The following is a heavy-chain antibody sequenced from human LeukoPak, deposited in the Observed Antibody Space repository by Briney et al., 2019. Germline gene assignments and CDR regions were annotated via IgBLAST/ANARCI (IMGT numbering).Heavy chain of an antibody. J-gene: IGHJ4*02. V-gene: IGHV4-61*09. CDR1: GGSINSEDFY. Sequence: PSETLSLTCNVSGGSINSEDFYWSWIRQPAGKGLEWIGHILTSGMINYNPSLKSRVTISADTSKNQFFLRLSSVTAADTALYYCARRVLLWFGGGPEFDYWGQGTLVTVSS. CDR2: ILTSGMI. CDR3: ARRVLLWFGGGPEFDY. D-gene: IGHD3-10*01.